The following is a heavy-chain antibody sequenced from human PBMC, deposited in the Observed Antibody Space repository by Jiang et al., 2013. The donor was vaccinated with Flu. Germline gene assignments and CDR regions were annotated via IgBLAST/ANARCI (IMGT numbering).Heavy chain of an antibody. V-gene: IGHV4-4*07. CDR3: AGTPGAVVAATPLSFDI. Sequence: GSGLVKPSETLSLTCAVSGGSISSYYWSWIRQPAGKGLEWIGRIYTSGSTNYNPSLKSRVTMSVDTSKNQFSLKLSSVTAADTAVYYCAGTPGAVVAATPLSFDIWGQGTMVTVSS. CDR1: GGSISSYY. CDR2: IYTSGST. J-gene: IGHJ3*02. D-gene: IGHD2-15*01.